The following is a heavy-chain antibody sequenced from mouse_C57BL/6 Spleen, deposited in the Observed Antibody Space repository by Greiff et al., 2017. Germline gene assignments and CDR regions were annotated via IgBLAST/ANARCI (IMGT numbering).Heavy chain of an antibody. CDR2: IWSGGST. D-gene: IGHD1-1*01. J-gene: IGHJ4*01. CDR1: GFSLTSYG. V-gene: IGHV2-2*01. Sequence: VKLQDSGPGLVQPSQSLSITCPVSGFSLTSYGVHWVRQSPGKGLEWLGVIWSGGSTDYNAAFISRLSISKDNSKSQVFFKMNSLQADDTAIYYCARNRYGSFTYYAMDYWGQGTSVTVSS. CDR3: ARNRYGSFTYYAMDY.